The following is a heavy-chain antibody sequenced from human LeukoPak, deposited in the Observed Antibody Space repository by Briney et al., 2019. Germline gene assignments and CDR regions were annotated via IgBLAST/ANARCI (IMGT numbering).Heavy chain of an antibody. J-gene: IGHJ4*02. CDR3: AKTVGRTVTTVGYFDY. Sequence: GGSLRLPCAASGFTFSSYGMHWVRQAPGKGLEWVAVISYDGSNKYYADSVKGRFTISRDNSKNTLYLQMNSLRAEDTAVYYCAKTVGRTVTTVGYFDYWGQGTLVTVSS. D-gene: IGHD4-17*01. CDR1: GFTFSSYG. V-gene: IGHV3-30*18. CDR2: ISYDGSNK.